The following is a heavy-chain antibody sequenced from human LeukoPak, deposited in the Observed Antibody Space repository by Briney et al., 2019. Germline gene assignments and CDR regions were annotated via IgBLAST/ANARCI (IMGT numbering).Heavy chain of an antibody. CDR1: GYTFTGYY. Sequence: ASVKVSCKASGYTFTGYYMHWVRQAPGQGLEWMGWINPNSGGTNYAQKFQGWVTMTRDTSISTAYMELSRLRSDDTAVYYCARGPPGGRNGIAAAGVFDYWGQGTLVTVSS. V-gene: IGHV1-2*04. CDR3: ARGPPGGRNGIAAAGVFDY. D-gene: IGHD6-13*01. J-gene: IGHJ4*02. CDR2: INPNSGGT.